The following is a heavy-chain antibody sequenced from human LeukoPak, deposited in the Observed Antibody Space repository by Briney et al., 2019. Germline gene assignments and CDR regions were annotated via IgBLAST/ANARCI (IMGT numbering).Heavy chain of an antibody. D-gene: IGHD6-19*01. Sequence: GGSLGLSCAASGFTFSSYSMNWVRQAPGKGLEWVSSISSSSSYIYYADSVKGRFTISRDNAKNSLYLQMNSLRAEDTAVYYCARADSSGWYYFDYWGQGTLVTVSS. J-gene: IGHJ4*02. CDR2: ISSSSSYI. CDR3: ARADSSGWYYFDY. CDR1: GFTFSSYS. V-gene: IGHV3-21*01.